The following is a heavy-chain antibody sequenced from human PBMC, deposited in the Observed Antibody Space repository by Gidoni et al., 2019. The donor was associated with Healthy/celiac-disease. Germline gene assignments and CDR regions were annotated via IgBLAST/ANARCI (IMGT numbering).Heavy chain of an antibody. CDR1: GFTFRSYS. Sequence: EVQLVESGGGLVKPGGSLSRSCAASGFTFRSYSMNWVRQAPWKGLEWVSSISSSSSYIYYADSVKGRFTISRDNAKNSLYLQMNSLRAEDTAVYYCARRMITFGGVIVRGEFDYWGQGTLVTVSS. CDR3: ARRMITFGGVIVRGEFDY. D-gene: IGHD3-16*02. V-gene: IGHV3-21*01. J-gene: IGHJ4*02. CDR2: ISSSSSYI.